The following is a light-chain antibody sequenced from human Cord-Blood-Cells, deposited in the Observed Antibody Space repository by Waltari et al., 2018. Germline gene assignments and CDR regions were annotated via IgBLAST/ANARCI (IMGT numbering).Light chain of an antibody. Sequence: EIVLTQSPATLSLSPGESATLSCGASQSVSSYLAWYQQKPGQAPRLLIYDASNRATGIPARFSGSGSGTDFTLTISSLEPEDFAVYYCQQRSNWSWTFGQGTKVEIK. V-gene: IGKV3-11*01. J-gene: IGKJ1*01. CDR3: QQRSNWSWT. CDR1: QSVSSY. CDR2: DAS.